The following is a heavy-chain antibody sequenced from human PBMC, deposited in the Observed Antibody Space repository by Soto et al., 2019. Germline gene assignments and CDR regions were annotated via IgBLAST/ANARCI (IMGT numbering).Heavy chain of an antibody. D-gene: IGHD2-15*01. CDR2: ISGSGGST. V-gene: IGHV3-23*01. CDR1: GFTFSSYA. J-gene: IGHJ5*02. Sequence: GGSLRLSCAASGFTFSSYAMSWVRQAPGKGLEWVSAISGSGGSTYYADSVKGRFTISRDNSKNTLYLQMNSLRAEDTAVYYCAKDPVRLRSGGFNNWFDPWGQGTLVTVSS. CDR3: AKDPVRLRSGGFNNWFDP.